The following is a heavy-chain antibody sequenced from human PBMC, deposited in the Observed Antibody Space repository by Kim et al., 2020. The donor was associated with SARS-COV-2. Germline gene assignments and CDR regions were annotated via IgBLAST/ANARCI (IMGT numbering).Heavy chain of an antibody. CDR1: GFTVSSNY. Sequence: GGSLRLSCAASGFTVSSNYMSWVRQAPGKGLEWVSVIYSGGSTYYADSVKGRFTISRDNSKNTLYLQMNSLRAEDTAVYYCARDFCRDGYKNCRFDYWGQGTLVTVSS. CDR2: IYSGGST. J-gene: IGHJ4*02. CDR3: ARDFCRDGYKNCRFDY. D-gene: IGHD5-12*01. V-gene: IGHV3-53*01.